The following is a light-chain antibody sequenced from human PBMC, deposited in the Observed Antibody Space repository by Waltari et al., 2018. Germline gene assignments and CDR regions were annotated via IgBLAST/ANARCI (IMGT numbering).Light chain of an antibody. Sequence: EIVLTQSPGTLSLSPGERATLSCRASQSIGRYLVWYQQKPGQAPRLLIYGASSRAAGIPDRFSGSGSWTDFRLTISRLEPEDFAVYYCQNHERLPAVFGQGSKVEVK. CDR1: QSIGRY. CDR3: QNHERLPAV. CDR2: GAS. V-gene: IGKV3-20*01. J-gene: IGKJ1*01.